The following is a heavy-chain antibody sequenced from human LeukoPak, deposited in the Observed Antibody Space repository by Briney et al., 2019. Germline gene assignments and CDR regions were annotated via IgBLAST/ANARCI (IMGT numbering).Heavy chain of an antibody. J-gene: IGHJ6*02. CDR3: AKDNKGITMVRGVIRYYYGMDV. D-gene: IGHD3-10*01. CDR1: GFTFGDYA. V-gene: IGHV3-9*01. CDR2: ISWNSGYI. Sequence: GRSLRLSCAASGFTFGDYAMHWVRQAPGKGLEWVSGISWNSGYIGYADSVKGRFTISRDNAKNSLYLQMNSLRAEDTALYYCAKDNKGITMVRGVIRYYYGMDVWGQRTTVTVSS.